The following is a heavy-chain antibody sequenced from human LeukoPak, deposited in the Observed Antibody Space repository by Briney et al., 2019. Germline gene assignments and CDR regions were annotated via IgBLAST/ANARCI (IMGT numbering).Heavy chain of an antibody. CDR1: GFTFSSYA. J-gene: IGHJ6*03. CDR3: AKSGVRQWLVRVYYYYMDV. Sequence: PGGSLRLSCAASGFTFSSYAMSWVRQAPGKGLEWVSAISGSGGGTYYADSVKGRFTISRDNSKNTLYLQMISLRAEDTAVYYCAKSGVRQWLVRVYYYYMDVWGKGTTVTVSS. V-gene: IGHV3-23*01. CDR2: ISGSGGGT. D-gene: IGHD6-19*01.